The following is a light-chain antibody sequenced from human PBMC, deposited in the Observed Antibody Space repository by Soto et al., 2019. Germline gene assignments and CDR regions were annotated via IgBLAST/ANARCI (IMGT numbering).Light chain of an antibody. CDR1: SSDVGAYNY. Sequence: QSALTQPASVSGSPGQSITISCTGTSSDVGAYNYVSWFQQHPGKAPTLIISEVSNRPSGVSNRFSGSKSGNAASLTISGLQAEDEADYFCFSFTPEWTHVFGTGTKLTVL. J-gene: IGLJ1*01. V-gene: IGLV2-14*01. CDR3: FSFTPEWTHV. CDR2: EVS.